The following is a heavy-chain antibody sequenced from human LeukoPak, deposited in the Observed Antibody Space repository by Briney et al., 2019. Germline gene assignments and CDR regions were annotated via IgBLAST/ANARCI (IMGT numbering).Heavy chain of an antibody. V-gene: IGHV1-8*03. Sequence: ASVKVSCKASGYTFTSYDINWVRQATGQGLEWMGWMNPNSGNTGYAQKFQGRVTITRNTSISTAYMELSSLRSEDTAVYYCAKETRKAPHYYMDVRGKGTTVTVSS. D-gene: IGHD1-14*01. J-gene: IGHJ6*03. CDR3: AKETRKAPHYYMDV. CDR1: GYTFTSYD. CDR2: MNPNSGNT.